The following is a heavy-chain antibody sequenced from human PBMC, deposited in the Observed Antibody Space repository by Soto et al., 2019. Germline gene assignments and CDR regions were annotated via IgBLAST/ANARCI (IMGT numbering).Heavy chain of an antibody. CDR2: IIPIFGTA. CDR3: ARSAQEDDFWSVTALYYDYGMDF. Sequence: QVQLVQSGAEVKKPGSSVKVSCKASGGTFSSYAISWVRQAPGQGLEWMGGIIPIFGTANYAQKFQGRVTISADESTSTDYMELRSLRSEDTAVYYCARSAQEDDFWSVTALYYDYGMDFWGQGTTVTVSS. V-gene: IGHV1-69*01. J-gene: IGHJ6*02. D-gene: IGHD3-3*01. CDR1: GGTFSSYA.